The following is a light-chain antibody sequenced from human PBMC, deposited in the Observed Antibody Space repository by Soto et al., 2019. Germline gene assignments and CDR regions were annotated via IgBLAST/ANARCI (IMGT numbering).Light chain of an antibody. CDR1: QNIGIY. CDR3: QHSYAQRGR. J-gene: IGKJ1*01. Sequence: DIQLTQSPPSLSASVGPRVTLTCRASQNIGIYLNWSHQKAGKAPKLLAFGASPLHSGAPPGFGGGGWGKASPLRIGSLQPEDLATYYCQHSYAQRGRFGQGTRW. V-gene: IGKV1-39*01. CDR2: GAS.